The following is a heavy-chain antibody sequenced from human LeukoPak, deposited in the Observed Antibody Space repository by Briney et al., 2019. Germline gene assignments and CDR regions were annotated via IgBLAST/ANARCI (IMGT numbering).Heavy chain of an antibody. J-gene: IGHJ6*03. CDR3: ARVAQGATTENYFYYYMDV. CDR1: GFAFNSYT. Sequence: GGSLRLSCEASGFAFNSYTITWVRQAPGKGLESVSSITSRSSHIYIADSVKGRFTISRDNAKNSRFLQMSSLRVEDTAVYYCARVAQGATTENYFYYYMDVWGKGTTVTVSS. V-gene: IGHV3-21*01. D-gene: IGHD4-11*01. CDR2: ITSRSSHI.